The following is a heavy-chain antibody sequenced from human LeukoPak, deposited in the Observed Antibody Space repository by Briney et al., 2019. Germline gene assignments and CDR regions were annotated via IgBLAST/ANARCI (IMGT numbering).Heavy chain of an antibody. V-gene: IGHV3-30-3*01. D-gene: IGHD4-17*01. J-gene: IGHJ4*02. CDR3: ARDYGDYYFDY. CDR2: ISYDGSNK. Sequence: PGGSLRLCCAASGFTFSSYAMHWVRQAPGKGLEWVAVISYDGSNKYYADSVKGRFTISRDNSKNTLYLQMNSLRAEDTAVYYCARDYGDYYFDYWGQGTLVTVSS. CDR1: GFTFSSYA.